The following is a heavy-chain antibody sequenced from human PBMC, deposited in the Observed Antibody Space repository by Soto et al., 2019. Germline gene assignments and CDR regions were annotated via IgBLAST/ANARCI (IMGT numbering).Heavy chain of an antibody. Sequence: EVQLLESGGGWVQPGGSLRLSCAASGFTFSSYVMSWVRQAPGKGLKWVSTLSGSGGSTYYADSVKGRFTISRDNSKNPLYLQMNSLRAEDTAVYYCVQGTAVARYYFDSWGQGTLVTVSS. CDR3: VQGTAVARYYFDS. V-gene: IGHV3-23*01. CDR2: LSGSGGST. D-gene: IGHD6-19*01. CDR1: GFTFSSYV. J-gene: IGHJ4*02.